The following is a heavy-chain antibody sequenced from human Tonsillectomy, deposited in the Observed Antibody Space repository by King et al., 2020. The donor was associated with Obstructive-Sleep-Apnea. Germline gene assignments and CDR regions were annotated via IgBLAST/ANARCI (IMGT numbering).Heavy chain of an antibody. CDR1: GGSISSYY. J-gene: IGHJ6*02. CDR2: IYYSGST. CDR3: ARDRGYYDSSGYYINYGMDV. V-gene: IGHV4-59*01. D-gene: IGHD3-22*01. Sequence: QLQESGPGLVKPSETLSLTCSVSGGSISSYYWNWIRQPPGKGLEWIGYIYYSGSTNYNPSLKSRVTISVDTSKNQFSLKLSSVTAADTAVYYCARDRGYYDSSGYYINYGMDVWGQGTTVTVSS.